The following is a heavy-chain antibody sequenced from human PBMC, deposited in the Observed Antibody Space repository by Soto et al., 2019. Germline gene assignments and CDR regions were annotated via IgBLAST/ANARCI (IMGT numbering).Heavy chain of an antibody. CDR2: IKSKTDGGTT. V-gene: IGHV3-15*07. CDR3: TTDLESYYWRSYYYGMDV. Sequence: PGGSLRLSCAASGFTFSNAWMNWVRQAPGKGLEWVGRIKSKTDGGTTDYAAPVKGRFTISRDDSKNTLYLQMNSLKTEDTAVYYCTTDLESYYWRSYYYGMDVWGQGTTVTVSS. D-gene: IGHD1-26*01. J-gene: IGHJ6*02. CDR1: GFTFSNAW.